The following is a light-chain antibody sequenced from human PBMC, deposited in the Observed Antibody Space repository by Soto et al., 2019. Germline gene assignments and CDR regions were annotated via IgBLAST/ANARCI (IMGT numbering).Light chain of an antibody. CDR1: SSDVGGYNY. CDR2: DVS. Sequence: QSALTQPASVSGSPGQSITISCTGTSSDVGGYNYVSWYQQHPDNAPQLMIYDVSNRPSGISDRFSGSKSGNTASLTISVLQAEDEADYYCSSYTSTSTLVFGGGTKLTVL. CDR3: SSYTSTSTLV. V-gene: IGLV2-14*03. J-gene: IGLJ2*01.